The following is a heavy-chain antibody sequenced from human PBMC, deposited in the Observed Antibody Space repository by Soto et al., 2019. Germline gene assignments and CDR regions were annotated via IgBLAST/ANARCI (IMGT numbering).Heavy chain of an antibody. CDR2: IWYDGSNK. V-gene: IGHV3-33*01. CDR3: ARDLEGGAFDY. D-gene: IGHD3-3*01. J-gene: IGHJ4*02. Sequence: GGSLRLSCAASGFTFSSYGMHWVRQAPGKGLEWVAVIWYDGSNKYYADSVKARFTISRDNSKNTLYLQMNSLRAEDTAVYYCARDLEGGAFDYWGQGTRVTVSS. CDR1: GFTFSSYG.